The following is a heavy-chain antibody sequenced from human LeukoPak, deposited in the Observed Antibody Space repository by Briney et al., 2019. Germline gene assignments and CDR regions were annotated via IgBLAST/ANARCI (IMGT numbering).Heavy chain of an antibody. CDR2: ISGSGGST. D-gene: IGHD3-22*01. CDR1: GFTCSSYA. J-gene: IGHJ4*01. V-gene: IGHV3-23*01. Sequence: GGSLRLSCAASGFTCSSYAMSWVRQAPGKGLEWVSAISGSGGSTYYADSVKGRFTISRDNSKNTLYLQMNSLRAEDTAVYYRAKQYYYDSSGYLSPYYWGQGTLVTVSS. CDR3: AKQYYYDSSGYLSPYY.